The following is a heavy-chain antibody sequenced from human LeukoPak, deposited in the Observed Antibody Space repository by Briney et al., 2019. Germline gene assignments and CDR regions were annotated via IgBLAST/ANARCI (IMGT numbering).Heavy chain of an antibody. CDR1: GGSISTSSYY. CDR2: IYYSGTT. Sequence: SETLSLTCTVSGGSISTSSYYWGWIRQPPGKGLESIGIIYYSGTTYYNPSLKNRITISVDTSKNQFSLKLSSVTAADTALYYCARLGCSGADCYLDYWGQGTLVTVSS. J-gene: IGHJ4*02. CDR3: ARLGCSGADCYLDY. D-gene: IGHD2-21*02. V-gene: IGHV4-39*01.